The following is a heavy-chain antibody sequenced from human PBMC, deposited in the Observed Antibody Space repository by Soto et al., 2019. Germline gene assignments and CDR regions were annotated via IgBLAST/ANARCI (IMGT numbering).Heavy chain of an antibody. Sequence: QVQLVQSGAEVKKPGSSVKVSCKASGGTFSSYAISWVRQAPGQGLEWMGGIIPIFGTANYAQKFQGRVTINAEESTGTAYLELSSLRSEDTAVYYCARVVSAAAAGPPSPCYYFYYGMDVWGQGTTVTVSS. V-gene: IGHV1-69*01. CDR1: GGTFSSYA. D-gene: IGHD6-13*01. CDR2: IIPIFGTA. J-gene: IGHJ6*02. CDR3: ARVVSAAAAGPPSPCYYFYYGMDV.